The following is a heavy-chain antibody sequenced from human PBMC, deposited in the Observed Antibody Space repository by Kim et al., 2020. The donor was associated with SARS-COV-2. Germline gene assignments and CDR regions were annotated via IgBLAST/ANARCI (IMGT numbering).Heavy chain of an antibody. CDR3: ARGCSGGH. CDR2: IKHDGNEK. Sequence: GGSLRLSCAGSGFIFNNNWMNWVRQAPGKGLEWVGSIKHDGNEKDSVDSVKGRCNISRDNAKNSLYLQMNSLRAEDMAVYYCARGCSGGHWGQGTLVTVSS. CDR1: GFIFNNNW. J-gene: IGHJ4*02. D-gene: IGHD3-10*02. V-gene: IGHV3-7*01.